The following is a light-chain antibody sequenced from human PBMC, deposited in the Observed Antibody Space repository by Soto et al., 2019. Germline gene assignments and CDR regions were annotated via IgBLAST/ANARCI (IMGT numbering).Light chain of an antibody. CDR3: HGYGSGPYT. Sequence: EMVLTQSPGTLSFSPGERATLSCRASQSVSSNYLAWYQQKPGQAPRLLIEGASSRATGSPDMLSGSGPGTAFPLSISRLGPEDFAVYYCHGYGSGPYTFGQGTKLEIK. J-gene: IGKJ2*01. V-gene: IGKV3-20*01. CDR1: QSVSSNY. CDR2: GAS.